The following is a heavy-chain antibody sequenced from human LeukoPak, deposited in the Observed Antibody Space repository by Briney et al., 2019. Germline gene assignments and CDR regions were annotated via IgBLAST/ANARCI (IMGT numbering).Heavy chain of an antibody. CDR1: GYTFTSYG. V-gene: IGHV1-18*01. CDR3: ARAGTTLLLDY. Sequence: EASVKVSCKASGYTFTSYGIIWVRQAPGQGLQWMGWISAHNGKTNYAQNLQGRVTMTTDTSTNTVYLELGSLTSDDTAVYYCARAGTTLLLDYWGQGTLVTVSS. J-gene: IGHJ4*02. D-gene: IGHD4-11*01. CDR2: ISAHNGKT.